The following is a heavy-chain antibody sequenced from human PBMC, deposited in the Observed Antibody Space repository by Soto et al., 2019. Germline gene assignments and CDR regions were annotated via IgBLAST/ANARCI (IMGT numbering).Heavy chain of an antibody. J-gene: IGHJ4*02. CDR2: ISGTGESS. CDR1: GFSFYLYA. D-gene: IGHD3-10*01. CDR3: AKSRSRDFDY. Sequence: PGGSLRLSCAACGFSFYLYAMNWVRQAPGKGLEWVSVISGTGESSNYAESVRGRFTISRDNSNNTVYLQMNSLRAEDTAVYYCAKSRSRDFDYWGQGTLVTVSS. V-gene: IGHV3-23*01.